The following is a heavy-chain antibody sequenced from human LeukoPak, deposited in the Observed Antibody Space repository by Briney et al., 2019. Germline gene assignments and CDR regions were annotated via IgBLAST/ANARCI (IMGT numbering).Heavy chain of an antibody. D-gene: IGHD2-21*01. CDR1: GYTFTGYY. V-gene: IGHV1-2*02. Sequence: ASVKVSCKASGYTFTGYYMHWVRQAPGQGLEWMGWINPNSGGTNYAQKFQGRVTMARDTSISTAHMELSRLRSDDTAVYYCARSARWRYGPGFVGNYWGQGTLVTVSS. J-gene: IGHJ4*02. CDR2: INPNSGGT. CDR3: ARSARWRYGPGFVGNY.